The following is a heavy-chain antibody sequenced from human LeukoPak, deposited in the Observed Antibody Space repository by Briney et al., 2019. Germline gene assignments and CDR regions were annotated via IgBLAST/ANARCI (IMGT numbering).Heavy chain of an antibody. CDR2: ISSNGGST. CDR3: ARAAYGGRYAFDI. CDR1: GFTFSSYA. J-gene: IGHJ3*02. Sequence: QPGGPLRLSCAASGFTFSSYAMHWVRQAPGKGLEYVSAISSNGGSTYYADSVKGRFTISRDNSKNTLYLQMGSLRAEDMAVYYCARAAYGGRYAFDIWGQGTMVTVSS. V-gene: IGHV3-64*02. D-gene: IGHD3-10*01.